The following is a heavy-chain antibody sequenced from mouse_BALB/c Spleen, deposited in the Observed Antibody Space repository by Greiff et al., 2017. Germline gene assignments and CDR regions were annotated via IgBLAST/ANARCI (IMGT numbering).Heavy chain of an antibody. CDR2: INPSTGYT. J-gene: IGHJ3*01. CDR3: AGSAYRYDGAWFAY. Sequence: QVQLQQSGAELAKPGASVKMSCKASGYTFTSYWMHWVKQRPGQGLEWIGYINPSTGYTEYNQKFKDKATLTADKSSSTAYMQLSSLTSEDSAVYYCAGSAYRYDGAWFAYWGQGTLVTVSA. CDR1: GYTFTSYW. D-gene: IGHD2-14*01. V-gene: IGHV1-7*01.